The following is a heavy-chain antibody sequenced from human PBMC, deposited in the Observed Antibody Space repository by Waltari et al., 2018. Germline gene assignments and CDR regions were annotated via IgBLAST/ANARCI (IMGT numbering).Heavy chain of an antibody. CDR2: IKQDGSEK. CDR1: GFTFSSYW. Sequence: EVQLVESGGGLVQPGGSLRLSCAASGFTFSSYWMSWVRQAPGKGLEWVANIKQDGSEKYYVDSVKGRFTSSRDNAKNSLYLQMNSLRAEDTAVYYCASPPYSSSWYGGHAFDIWGQGTMVTVSS. CDR3: ASPPYSSSWYGGHAFDI. J-gene: IGHJ3*02. V-gene: IGHV3-7*01. D-gene: IGHD6-13*01.